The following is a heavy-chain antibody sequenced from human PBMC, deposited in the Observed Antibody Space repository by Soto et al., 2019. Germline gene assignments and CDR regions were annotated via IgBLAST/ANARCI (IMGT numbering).Heavy chain of an antibody. Sequence: SVKVSCKASGGTFSSYAISWVRQAPGQGLEWMGGIIPIFGTANYAQKFQGRVTITADKSTSTAYMELSSLRSEDTAVYYCAREGGRTIFGVVPHWFDPWGQGTLVTVSS. J-gene: IGHJ5*02. D-gene: IGHD3-3*01. CDR2: IIPIFGTA. CDR1: GGTFSSYA. V-gene: IGHV1-69*06. CDR3: AREGGRTIFGVVPHWFDP.